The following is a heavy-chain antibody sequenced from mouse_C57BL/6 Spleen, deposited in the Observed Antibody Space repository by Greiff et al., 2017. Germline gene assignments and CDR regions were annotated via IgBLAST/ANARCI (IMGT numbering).Heavy chain of an antibody. V-gene: IGHV5-9-1*02. Sequence: EVKLVESGEGLVKPGGSLKLSCAASGFTFSSYAMSWVRQTPEKRLEWVAYISSGGDYIYYADTVKGRFTISRDNARNTLYLHMSSLNSEDTAMYYCTSANYDISYVYFDYWGQVTTLTVSS. CDR1: GFTFSSYA. CDR2: ISSGGDYI. CDR3: TSANYDISYVYFDY. J-gene: IGHJ2*01. D-gene: IGHD1-1*01.